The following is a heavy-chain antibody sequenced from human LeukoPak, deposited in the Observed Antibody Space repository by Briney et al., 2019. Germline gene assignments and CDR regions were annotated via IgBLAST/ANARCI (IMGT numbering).Heavy chain of an antibody. CDR1: GGTFSSYA. Sequence: VASVKVSCKASGGTFSSYAISWVRQAPGQGLEWMGGIIPIFGTANYAQKFQGRVTITADESTSTAYMELSSLRSEDTAVYYCAIYPYDSSGYYLGWFDPWGQGTLVTVSS. CDR2: IIPIFGTA. J-gene: IGHJ5*02. V-gene: IGHV1-69*13. CDR3: AIYPYDSSGYYLGWFDP. D-gene: IGHD3-22*01.